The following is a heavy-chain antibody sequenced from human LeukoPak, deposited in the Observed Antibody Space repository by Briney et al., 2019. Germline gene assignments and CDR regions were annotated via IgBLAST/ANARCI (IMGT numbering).Heavy chain of an antibody. D-gene: IGHD1-26*01. CDR3: AKGNSGSYLMHFDY. J-gene: IGHJ4*01. V-gene: IGHV3-23*01. CDR2: FSASGGST. CDR1: GFTFSSYA. Sequence: GGSLRLSCAASGFTFSSYAMSWVRQAPGKGLEWVSGFSASGGSTYYADSVKGRFTISRDNSKNTLYLQMNSLRAEDTAVYYCAKGNSGSYLMHFDYWGHGTLVTVSS.